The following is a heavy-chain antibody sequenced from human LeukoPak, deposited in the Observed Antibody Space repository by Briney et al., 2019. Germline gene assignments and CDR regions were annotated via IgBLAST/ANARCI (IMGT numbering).Heavy chain of an antibody. CDR2: ISGSGGTT. CDR3: AKDYVGVLPETYDH. CDR1: GFTFDDYA. Sequence: GRSLRLSCAASGFTFDDYAMHWVRQAPGKGLEWVAGISGSGGTTYYADSVRGRFTITRDNFKNTVDLQMDSLRVEDTAIYFCAKDYVGVLPETYDHWGQGTLVTVSA. D-gene: IGHD1-26*01. J-gene: IGHJ4*02. V-gene: IGHV3-23*01.